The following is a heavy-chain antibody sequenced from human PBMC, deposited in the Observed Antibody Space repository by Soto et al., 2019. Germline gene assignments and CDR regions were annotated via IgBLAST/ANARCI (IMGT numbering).Heavy chain of an antibody. CDR1: VWSFSGHY. J-gene: IGHJ4*02. D-gene: IGHD2-2*01. V-gene: IGHV4-34*01. Sequence: QVQLQQWGAGLLKPSEPLSLPCAVYVWSFSGHYWSWISQPPGMGLECIGDINHSGSTNSNPSLKSRRTISVDTAKNQFSLKLTSVTAAATALYYCARGIALIVEVQRDTPDKYYRDSGGQGTLVTVSS. CDR3: ARGIALIVEVQRDTPDKYYRDS. CDR2: INHSGST.